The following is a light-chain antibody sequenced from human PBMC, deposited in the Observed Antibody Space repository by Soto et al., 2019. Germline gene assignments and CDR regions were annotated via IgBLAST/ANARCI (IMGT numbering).Light chain of an antibody. CDR3: QQYGSSGT. J-gene: IGKJ1*01. CDR2: GAS. Sequence: MSQSPATLSVSLGERVTLSCRASQNIHNHMSWFLQKPGQTPRLLIYGASNRATGIPDRFSGSGSGTDFTLTISRLEPEDFAVYYCQQYGSSGTFXQGTKVDIK. V-gene: IGKV3-20*01. CDR1: QNIHNH.